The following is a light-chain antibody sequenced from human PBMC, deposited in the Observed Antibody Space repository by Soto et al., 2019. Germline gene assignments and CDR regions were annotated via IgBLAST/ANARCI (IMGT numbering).Light chain of an antibody. Sequence: EIVLTQSPGTLYLSPGDRATLSCRASQSVNKNYLAWHQQKPGQAPRLLIYGASSRATGIPDRFSGSGSGTDFTLTISRLEPEDFAVYYCQQYGSSPRTFGQGTKVEIK. CDR2: GAS. V-gene: IGKV3-20*01. CDR3: QQYGSSPRT. J-gene: IGKJ1*01. CDR1: QSVNKNY.